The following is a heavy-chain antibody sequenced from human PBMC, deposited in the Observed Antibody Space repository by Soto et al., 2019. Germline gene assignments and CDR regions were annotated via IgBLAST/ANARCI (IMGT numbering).Heavy chain of an antibody. V-gene: IGHV1-69*01. J-gene: IGHJ6*02. CDR3: ARASAIAAAGDYYYDMDV. Sequence: QVQLVQSGAEVKKPGSSVKVSCKASGGTFSSYAISWVRQAPGQGLEWMGGIIPIFGTANYAQKFQGRVTITADESTSTAYMEQSSLRSEDTAVYYCARASAIAAAGDYYYDMDVWGQGTTVTVSS. CDR1: GGTFSSYA. D-gene: IGHD6-13*01. CDR2: IIPIFGTA.